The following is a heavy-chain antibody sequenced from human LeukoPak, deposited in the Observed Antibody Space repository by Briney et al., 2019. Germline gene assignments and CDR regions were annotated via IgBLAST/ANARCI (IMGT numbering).Heavy chain of an antibody. V-gene: IGHV3-7*01. CDR2: IKQDESEK. D-gene: IGHD3-22*01. Sequence: GGSLRLSCAASGFTFSSYWMTWARQAPGKGLEWVVNIKQDESEKYYGDSVRGRFTISRDNAQNSLYLQMNSLRAEDTAVYYCARDNGYFSVDYWGQGTLVTVSS. CDR1: GFTFSSYW. J-gene: IGHJ4*02. CDR3: ARDNGYFSVDY.